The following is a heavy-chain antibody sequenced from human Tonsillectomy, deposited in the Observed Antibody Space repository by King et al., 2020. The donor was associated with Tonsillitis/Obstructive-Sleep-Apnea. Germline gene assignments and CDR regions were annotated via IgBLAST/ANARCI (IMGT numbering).Heavy chain of an antibody. J-gene: IGHJ6*02. CDR2: IIPILGIA. CDR3: ARAHDTIVLPADANYSYYYGMDV. CDR1: GGTFSSYA. Sequence: QLVQSGAEVKKPGSSVKVSCKASGGTFSSYAISWVRQAPGQGREWMGGIIPILGIANYAQKFRGRVTITADNSTSTAYPELSSLKSEDTAIYYCARAHDTIVLPADANYSYYYGMDVWGQGTTVTVSS. D-gene: IGHD2-2*01. V-gene: IGHV1-69*10.